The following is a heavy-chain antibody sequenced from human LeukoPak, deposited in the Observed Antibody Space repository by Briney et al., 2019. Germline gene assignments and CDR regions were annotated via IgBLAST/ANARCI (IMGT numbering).Heavy chain of an antibody. Sequence: ASVKVSCKASGYTFISYGISWVRQAPGQGLEWMGWISAYNGNTNYAQKLQGRVTMTTDTSTSTAYMELRSLTSEDTAIYYCARVKGETAATISNYYYYMDVWDKGTTVTVSS. V-gene: IGHV1-18*01. J-gene: IGHJ6*03. CDR3: ARVKGETAATISNYYYYMDV. CDR1: GYTFISYG. CDR2: ISAYNGNT. D-gene: IGHD5-24*01.